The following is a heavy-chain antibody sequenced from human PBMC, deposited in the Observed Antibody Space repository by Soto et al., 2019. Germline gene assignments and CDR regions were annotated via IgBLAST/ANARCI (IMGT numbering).Heavy chain of an antibody. CDR2: IFPSDSDT. J-gene: IGHJ4*02. Sequence: GESLKISCKGSGYTFSAYWIAWVRQMPGKGLEWMGLIFPSDSDTRYSPSFQGQVTISVGKSISTAYLQWSSLKASDTAIYYCARQYVSVPTIPMLSYDFWGQGTLVTVSS. V-gene: IGHV5-51*01. CDR1: GYTFSAYW. D-gene: IGHD5-12*01. CDR3: ARQYVSVPTIPMLSYDF.